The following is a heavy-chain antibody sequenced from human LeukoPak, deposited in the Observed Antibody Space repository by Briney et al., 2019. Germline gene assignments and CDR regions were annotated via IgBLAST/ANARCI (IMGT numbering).Heavy chain of an antibody. V-gene: IGHV1-69*13. CDR1: GGTFSSYA. CDR3: ARTTVTTGGYYYYYGMDV. D-gene: IGHD4-17*01. Sequence: ASVKVSFKASGGTFSSYAISWVRQAPGQGFEWMGGIIPIFGTANYAQKFQGRVTITADESTSTAYMELSSLRSEDTAVYYCARTTVTTGGYYYYYGMDVWGQGTTVTVSS. J-gene: IGHJ6*02. CDR2: IIPIFGTA.